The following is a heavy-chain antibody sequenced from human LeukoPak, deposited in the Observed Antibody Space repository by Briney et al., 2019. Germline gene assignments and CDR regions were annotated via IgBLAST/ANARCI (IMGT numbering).Heavy chain of an antibody. Sequence: GGSLRLSCTASGFTFGDYAMSWFRQAPGKGLEWVGFIRSKAYGGTTEYAASVKGRFTISRDDSKSIAYLQMNSLKTEDTAVYYCTKGHYYDILTGYYRGYYYYGMDVWGQGTTVTVSS. CDR1: GFTFGDYA. CDR2: IRSKAYGGTT. D-gene: IGHD3-9*01. CDR3: TKGHYYDILTGYYRGYYYYGMDV. V-gene: IGHV3-49*03. J-gene: IGHJ6*02.